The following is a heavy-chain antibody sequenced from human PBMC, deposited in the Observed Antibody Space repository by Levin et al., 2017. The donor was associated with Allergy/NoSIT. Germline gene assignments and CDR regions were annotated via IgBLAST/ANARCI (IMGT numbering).Heavy chain of an antibody. V-gene: IGHV3-30*18. CDR3: AKVGPDRGGYMFHFDN. CDR1: GFTFNTYG. J-gene: IGHJ4*02. Sequence: GESLKISCTASGFTFNTYGFHWVRRAPGKGLEWVAVISYDGSDSGKSYADSVKGRFTISRDNSKNTLYLQMNSLRPEDTAVYYCAKVGPDRGGYMFHFDNWGQGTLVTVSS. D-gene: IGHD1-26*01. CDR2: ISYDGSDSGK.